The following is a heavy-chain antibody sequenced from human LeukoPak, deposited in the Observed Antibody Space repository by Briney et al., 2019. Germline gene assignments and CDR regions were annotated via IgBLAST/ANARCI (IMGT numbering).Heavy chain of an antibody. Sequence: GGSLRLSCAASGFTFSSYAMHWVRQAPGKGLEWVAVISYDGSNKYYADSVKGRFTISRDNSKNTLYLQMNSLRAEDTAVYYCARGYCSGGSCAALYWGQGTLVTVSS. CDR2: ISYDGSNK. D-gene: IGHD2-15*01. V-gene: IGHV3-30*04. CDR1: GFTFSSYA. CDR3: ARGYCSGGSCAALY. J-gene: IGHJ4*02.